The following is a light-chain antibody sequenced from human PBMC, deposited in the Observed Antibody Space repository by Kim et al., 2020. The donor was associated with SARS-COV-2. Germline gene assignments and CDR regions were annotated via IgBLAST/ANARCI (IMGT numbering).Light chain of an antibody. Sequence: SASVGERVTITCRASQGISSWLAWYQQKPGKAPKLLIYAASRLQSGVPSRFSGSGSVTDFTLTINSLQPEDFATYYCQQADSFPHTFGQGTKLEIK. CDR1: QGISSW. CDR2: AAS. V-gene: IGKV1-12*01. J-gene: IGKJ2*01. CDR3: QQADSFPHT.